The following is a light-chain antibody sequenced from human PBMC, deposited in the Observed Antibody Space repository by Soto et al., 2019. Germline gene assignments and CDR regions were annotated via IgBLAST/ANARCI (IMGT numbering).Light chain of an antibody. V-gene: IGKV4-1*01. CDR3: QQYYSTPTWT. CDR1: QSVLYSSNNKNY. CDR2: WAS. J-gene: IGKJ1*01. Sequence: DIVMTQSPDSLAVSLGERATINCKSSQSVLYSSNNKNYLAWYQQKPGQPPKLLIYWASTRESGVPDRFSGSGXGTDFTLTISSLXAEDVAVYYCQQYYSTPTWTFGQGTKVEIK.